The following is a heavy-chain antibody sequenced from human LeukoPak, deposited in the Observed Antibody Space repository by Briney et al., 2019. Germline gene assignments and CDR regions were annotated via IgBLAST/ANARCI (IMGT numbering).Heavy chain of an antibody. V-gene: IGHV1-46*01. Sequence: ASVKVSCKASGYTFTSYYMHWVRQAPGQGLEWMGIINPSGGSTSYAQKFQGRVTMTRDMSTSTVYMELSSLRPEDTAVYYCASLGSSWYVENEDYWGQGTLVTVSS. CDR3: ASLGSSWYVENEDY. J-gene: IGHJ4*02. CDR1: GYTFTSYY. CDR2: INPSGGST. D-gene: IGHD6-13*01.